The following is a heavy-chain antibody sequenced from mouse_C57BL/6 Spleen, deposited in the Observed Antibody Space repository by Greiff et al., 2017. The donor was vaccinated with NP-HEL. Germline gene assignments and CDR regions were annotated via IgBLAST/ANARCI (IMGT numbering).Heavy chain of an antibody. Sequence: VQLQQSGAELVRPGASVKLSCTASGFNIKDYYMHWVKQRPEQGLEWIGRIDPEDGDTEYDPKFQGKATLTADTSSNTAYLQLSSLTSEDTAVYYCTTSPLGGYFDYWGQGTTLTVSS. CDR2: IDPEDGDT. CDR3: TTSPLGGYFDY. D-gene: IGHD4-1*01. V-gene: IGHV14-1*01. J-gene: IGHJ2*01. CDR1: GFNIKDYY.